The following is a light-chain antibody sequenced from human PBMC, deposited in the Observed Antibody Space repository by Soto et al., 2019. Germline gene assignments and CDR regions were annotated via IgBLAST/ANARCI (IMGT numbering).Light chain of an antibody. CDR2: EGS. V-gene: IGLV2-23*01. CDR3: CSYAGSSLYV. J-gene: IGLJ1*01. Sequence: QSVLTQPASVSGSPGQSITISCTGTSSDVGSYNLVSWYQQHPGKAPKLMIYEGSKRPSGVSNRFSVSKSGNTASLTISGLQAEDEADYYCCSYAGSSLYVFGTGTKGTVL. CDR1: SSDVGSYNL.